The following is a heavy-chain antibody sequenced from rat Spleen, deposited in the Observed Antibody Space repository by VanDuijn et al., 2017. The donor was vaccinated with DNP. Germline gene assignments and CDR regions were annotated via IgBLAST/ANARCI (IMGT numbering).Heavy chain of an antibody. V-gene: IGHV5-29*01. CDR3: ARLGGD. Sequence: EVKLVESGGGLVQPGRSLKLSCAASGFIFNDFWMGWVRQAPGKGLEWVATISYNGVTTFYRDSVKCRFTISRDNAKSTLYLQMDSLRSEDTATYYCARLGGDWGQGVMVTVSS. J-gene: IGHJ2*01. CDR1: GFIFNDFW. CDR2: ISYNGVTT. D-gene: IGHD1-11*01.